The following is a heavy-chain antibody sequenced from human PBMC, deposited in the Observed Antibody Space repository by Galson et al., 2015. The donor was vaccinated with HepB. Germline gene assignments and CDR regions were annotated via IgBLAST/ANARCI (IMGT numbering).Heavy chain of an antibody. J-gene: IGHJ4*02. V-gene: IGHV3-30*03. D-gene: IGHD1-1*01. CDR3: ARDFNWNFDS. CDR1: GFTFSSHN. CDR2: ISPDGNLV. Sequence: SLRLSCAASGFTFSSHNMHWVRQTPDKGLEWLAIISPDGNLVFYPDSVRGRFTISRDNSKGTLYLQVNSLRPEDTAVYYCARDFNWNFDSWGQGTLVTVSS.